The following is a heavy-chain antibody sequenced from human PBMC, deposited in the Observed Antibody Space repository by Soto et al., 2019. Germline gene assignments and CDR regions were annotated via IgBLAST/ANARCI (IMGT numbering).Heavy chain of an antibody. CDR2: IRSKANSYAT. V-gene: IGHV3-73*01. Sequence: GGSLRLSCAASGFTFSGSAMHWVRQASGKGLEWVGRIRSKANSYATAYAASVKGRFTISRDDSKNTAYLQMNSLKTEDTAVYYCTSPSYYYDSSGYDYWGQGTLVTVSS. CDR3: TSPSYYYDSSGYDY. CDR1: GFTFSGSA. D-gene: IGHD3-22*01. J-gene: IGHJ4*02.